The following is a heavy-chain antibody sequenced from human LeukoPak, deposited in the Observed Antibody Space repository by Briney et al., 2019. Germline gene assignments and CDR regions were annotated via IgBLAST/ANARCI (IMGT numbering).Heavy chain of an antibody. J-gene: IGHJ4*02. CDR2: INSDGSST. CDR3: ARVRSYYDSSGYYPNIVDY. V-gene: IGHV3-74*01. D-gene: IGHD3-22*01. CDR1: GFTFSSYW. Sequence: GGSLRLSCAASGFTFSSYWMHWVRQAPGKGLVWVSRINSDGSSTSYADSVKGRFTISRDNAKNSLYLQMNSLRAEDTAVYYCARVRSYYDSSGYYPNIVDYWGQGTLVTVSS.